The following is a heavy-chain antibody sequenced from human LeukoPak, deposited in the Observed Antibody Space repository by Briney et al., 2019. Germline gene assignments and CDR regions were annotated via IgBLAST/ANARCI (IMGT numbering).Heavy chain of an antibody. Sequence: SETLSLTCTVSGGSISSYYWSWIRQPPGKGLEWIGYIYYSGSTNHNPSLKSRVTISLDTSKNQFSLKLSSVTAADTAVYYCASGNWNYYYFDYWGQGTLVTVSS. V-gene: IGHV4-59*01. CDR2: IYYSGST. J-gene: IGHJ4*02. CDR3: ASGNWNYYYFDY. D-gene: IGHD1-7*01. CDR1: GGSISSYY.